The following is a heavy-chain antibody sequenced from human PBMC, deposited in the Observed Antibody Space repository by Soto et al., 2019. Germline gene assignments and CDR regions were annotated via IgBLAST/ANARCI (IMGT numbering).Heavy chain of an antibody. V-gene: IGHV3-33*01. CDR2: IWYDGSKK. CDR3: ARWSAPLDAFDI. CDR1: GFTFSSYG. J-gene: IGHJ3*02. Sequence: QVQLVESGGGVVQPGRSLRLSCAASGFTFSSYGMHWVRQAPGKGLEWVAVIWYDGSKKYYADSVKGRFTISRDNSKNTLYLQMNSLRAEDTAVYYCARWSAPLDAFDIWGQGTMVTVSS.